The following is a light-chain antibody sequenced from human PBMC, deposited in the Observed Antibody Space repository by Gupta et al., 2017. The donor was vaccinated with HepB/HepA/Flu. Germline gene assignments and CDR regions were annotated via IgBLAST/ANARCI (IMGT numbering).Light chain of an antibody. CDR1: QSVSSSY. CDR3: QQDSSSPRT. V-gene: IGKV3-20*01. CDR2: GAS. Sequence: EIVLTQSPGTLSLSPGERATLSCRASQSVSSSYLAWYQQKPGQAPRLLIYGASSRSTGIPDRFSGSRSVTDLTLTISRLEPEDFAVYYCQQDSSSPRTFSQGTKVEIK. J-gene: IGKJ2*01.